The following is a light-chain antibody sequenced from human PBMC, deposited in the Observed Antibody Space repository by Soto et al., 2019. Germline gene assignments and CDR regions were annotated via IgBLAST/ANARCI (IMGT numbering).Light chain of an antibody. CDR3: QQYNTSGT. CDR1: QSVGSN. CDR2: DAS. V-gene: IGKV3-15*01. J-gene: IGKJ1*01. Sequence: EIVMTQSPATLSASPGERATLSCRASQSVGSNLAWYQQKPGQAPRLLIYDASTRATGIPARFSGSGSGTEFTLTISDLQSEDFAVYYCQQYNTSGTFGQGTKVEI.